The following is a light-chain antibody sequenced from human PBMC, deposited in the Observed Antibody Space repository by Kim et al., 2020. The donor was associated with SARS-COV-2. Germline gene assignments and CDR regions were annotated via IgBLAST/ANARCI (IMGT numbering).Light chain of an antibody. V-gene: IGKV3-20*01. CDR1: QSVGSNY. J-gene: IGKJ5*01. Sequence: SPGERSTRSCRASQSVGSNYLAWYQQRPGQPPRLLIYRASRRVTGIADRFSGSGSGTDFTLTINRLEPEDFAVFYCQQYAISPITFGQGTRLEIK. CDR2: RAS. CDR3: QQYAISPIT.